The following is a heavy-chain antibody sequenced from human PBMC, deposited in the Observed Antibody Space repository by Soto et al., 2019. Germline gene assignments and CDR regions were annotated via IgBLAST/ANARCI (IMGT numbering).Heavy chain of an antibody. CDR3: ARGRSDFWRPYYYYGMDV. CDR1: GYTFTSYD. V-gene: IGHV1-8*01. J-gene: IGHJ6*02. D-gene: IGHD3-3*01. CDR2: MNPNSGNT. Sequence: QVQLVQSGAEVKKPGASVKVSCKASGYTFTSYDINWVRQATGQGLEWMGWMNPNSGNTGYAQKFQGRVTMTRKTSISTAYMELSSLRSEDTAVYYCARGRSDFWRPYYYYGMDVWGQGTTVTVSS.